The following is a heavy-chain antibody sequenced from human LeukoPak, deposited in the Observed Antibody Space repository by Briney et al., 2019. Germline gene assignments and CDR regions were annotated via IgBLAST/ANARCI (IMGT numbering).Heavy chain of an antibody. J-gene: IGHJ4*02. Sequence: GGSLRLSCAASGFTFSSYWMSWVRRAPEKGLEWVANIKQDGSENYYVDSVKGRFTVSRDNAKSSLYLQMNSLRAEDTALYYCARDLSYWGQGTLVTVSS. CDR1: GFTFSSYW. CDR3: ARDLSY. D-gene: IGHD3-16*02. V-gene: IGHV3-7*01. CDR2: IKQDGSEN.